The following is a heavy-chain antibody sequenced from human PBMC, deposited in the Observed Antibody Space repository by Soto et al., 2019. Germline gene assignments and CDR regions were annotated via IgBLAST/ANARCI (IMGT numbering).Heavy chain of an antibody. CDR3: ARAPPYYYYMDV. J-gene: IGHJ6*03. CDR1: GYTFTSYD. Sequence: ASVKVSCKASGYTFTSYDINWVRQATGQGLEWMGWMNPNSGNTGYAQKFQGRVTMTRNTSISTAYMELSSLRSEDTAVYYCARAPPYYYYMDVWGKGTTVTVS. CDR2: MNPNSGNT. V-gene: IGHV1-8*01.